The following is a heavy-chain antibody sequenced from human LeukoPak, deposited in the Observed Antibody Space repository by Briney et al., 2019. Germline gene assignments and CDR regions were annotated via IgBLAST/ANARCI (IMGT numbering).Heavy chain of an antibody. J-gene: IGHJ4*02. V-gene: IGHV3-7*01. D-gene: IGHD1-26*01. Sequence: GGSLRLSCAASGFTVSSNYMSWVRQAPGKGLEWVANIKQAGSEKYYVDSVKGRFTISRDNAKNSLYLQMNSLRAEDTAVYYCARGLSSGSYFWGQGTLVTVSS. CDR3: ARGLSSGSYF. CDR1: GFTVSSNY. CDR2: IKQAGSEK.